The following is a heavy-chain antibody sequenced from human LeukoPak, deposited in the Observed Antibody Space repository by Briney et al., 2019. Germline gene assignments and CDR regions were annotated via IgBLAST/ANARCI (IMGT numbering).Heavy chain of an antibody. V-gene: IGHV1-2*02. CDR3: ARVYGSGSYRFLNWFDP. D-gene: IGHD3-10*01. CDR2: INPNSGGT. CDR1: GYTFTGYY. Sequence: GASVKVSCKASGYTFTGYYMHWVRQAPGQGLEWMGWINPNSGGTNYAQKFQGRVTMTRDTSISTAYMELSRLRSDDTAVYYCARVYGSGSYRFLNWFDPWGQGTLVTVSS. J-gene: IGHJ5*02.